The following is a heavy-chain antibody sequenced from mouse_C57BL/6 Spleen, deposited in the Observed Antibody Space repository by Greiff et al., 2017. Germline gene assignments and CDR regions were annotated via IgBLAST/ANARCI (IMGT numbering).Heavy chain of an antibody. CDR3: VSLWDWYFDV. J-gene: IGHJ1*03. Sequence: EVQRVESGGGLVQPKGSLKLSCAASGFSFNTYAMNWVRQAPGKGLEWVARIRSKSNNYATYYADSVKDRFTISRDDSESMLYLQMNNLKTEDTAMYYCVSLWDWYFDVWGTGTTVTVSS. CDR1: GFSFNTYA. V-gene: IGHV10-1*01. CDR2: IRSKSNNYAT. D-gene: IGHD6-1*01.